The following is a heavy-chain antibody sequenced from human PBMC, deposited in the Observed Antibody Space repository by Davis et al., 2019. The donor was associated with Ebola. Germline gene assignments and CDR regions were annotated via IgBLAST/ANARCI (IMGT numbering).Heavy chain of an antibody. CDR2: ISYDGSNK. J-gene: IGHJ4*02. CDR3: VRPGSVWHDYFDS. V-gene: IGHV3-30*03. CDR1: GFTFSSYG. Sequence: PGGSLRLSCAASGFTFSSYGMHWVRQAPGKGLEWVAVISYDGSNKYYADSVKGRFTISRDNSKNTLYLQMNSLRAEDTAVYYCVRPGSVWHDYFDSWGQGTLVTVSS. D-gene: IGHD6-19*01.